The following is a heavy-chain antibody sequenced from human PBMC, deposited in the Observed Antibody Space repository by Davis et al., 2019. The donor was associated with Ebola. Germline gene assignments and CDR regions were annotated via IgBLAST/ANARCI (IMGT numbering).Heavy chain of an antibody. CDR3: ARGRLWDYVWGTDYGMDV. D-gene: IGHD3-16*01. CDR1: GYTFTSYG. CDR2: ISAYNGNT. V-gene: IGHV1-18*01. J-gene: IGHJ6*02. Sequence: ASVKVSCKASGYTFTSYGISWVRQAPGQGLEWMGWISAYNGNTNYAQKLQGRVTMTTDTSTSTAYMELRSLRSDDTAVYYCARGRLWDYVWGTDYGMDVWGQGTTVTVSS.